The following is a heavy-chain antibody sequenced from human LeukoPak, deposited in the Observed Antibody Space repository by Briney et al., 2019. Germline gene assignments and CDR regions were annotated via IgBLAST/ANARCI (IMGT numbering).Heavy chain of an antibody. CDR2: ISYDGSSK. Sequence: GGSLRLSCAASGFTFSTYGMHWVRQAPGKGLEWVAAISYDGSSKYYEDSVKGRFTISRDNSKNTLYLQMNSLRAEDTAVYYCAREEGPYDYWGQGTLVTVSS. J-gene: IGHJ4*02. V-gene: IGHV3-33*05. CDR3: AREEGPYDY. CDR1: GFTFSTYG.